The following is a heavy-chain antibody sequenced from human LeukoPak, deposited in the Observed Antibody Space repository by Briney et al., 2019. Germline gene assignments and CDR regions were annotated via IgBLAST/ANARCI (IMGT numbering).Heavy chain of an antibody. D-gene: IGHD3-10*01. CDR1: GSTFSRYW. J-gene: IGHJ4*02. Sequence: GGSLRLSCAASGSTFSRYWMHWVRQAPGKGLVCVSRVKSDGSDTIYAESVKGGFTISRGNATNTLYLQMDRLRAADTAVYYCTTGIGNYYYYWGQGTLVTVAS. CDR2: VKSDGSDT. V-gene: IGHV3-74*01. CDR3: TTGIGNYYYY.